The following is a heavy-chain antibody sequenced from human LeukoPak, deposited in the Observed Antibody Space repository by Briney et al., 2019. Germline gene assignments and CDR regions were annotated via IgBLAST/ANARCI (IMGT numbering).Heavy chain of an antibody. D-gene: IGHD6-13*01. V-gene: IGHV3-48*02. CDR1: GFTFNNYN. CDR3: ARDGYSSSWSDFDY. Sequence: GGSLRLSCAASGFTFNNYNMNWVHQAPGKGLEWVSYISSSSTTIYYADSVKGRFTISRDNARNSLYLQMNSLRDEDTAVYYCARDGYSSSWSDFDYWGQGTLVTVSS. J-gene: IGHJ4*02. CDR2: ISSSSTTI.